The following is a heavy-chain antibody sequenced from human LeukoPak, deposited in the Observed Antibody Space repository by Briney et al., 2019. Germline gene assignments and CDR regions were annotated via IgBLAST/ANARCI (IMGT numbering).Heavy chain of an antibody. CDR2: IYPGDSDT. Sequence: GESLKISCKGSGYSFTNYWIGWVRQLPAKGLEWMGIIYPGDSDTGYSPSFRGQVTISADKSISTACLQWSSLKASDTAMYYCARGYYDILTGYYRKDWYFDLWGRGTLVTVSS. D-gene: IGHD3-9*01. V-gene: IGHV5-51*01. CDR3: ARGYYDILTGYYRKDWYFDL. CDR1: GYSFTNYW. J-gene: IGHJ2*01.